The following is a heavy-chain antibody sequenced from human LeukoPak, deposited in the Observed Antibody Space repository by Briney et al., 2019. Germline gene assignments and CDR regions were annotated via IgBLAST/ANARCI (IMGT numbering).Heavy chain of an antibody. CDR1: GFTFAGHT. J-gene: IGHJ4*02. CDR2: IGGRDDRT. Sequence: GGSLRLSCAASGFTFAGHTMTWLRQAPGKGLEWVSIIGGRDDRTYYADSVEGRFTISRDNSKNILYLQMSSLRAEDTAVYYCAKDPNPFYYFWSGYKWGQGTLVTVSS. CDR3: AKDPNPFYYFWSGYK. D-gene: IGHD3-3*01. V-gene: IGHV3-23*01.